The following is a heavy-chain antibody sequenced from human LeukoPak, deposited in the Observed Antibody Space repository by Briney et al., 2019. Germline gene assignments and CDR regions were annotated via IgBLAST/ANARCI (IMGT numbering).Heavy chain of an antibody. J-gene: IGHJ4*02. Sequence: GGSLRLSCAASGFTFSSYAMSWVRQAPGKGLEWVSAISGSGGSTYYADSVKGRFTISRDNSKNTLYLQMNSLRAEDTAVYYCAKDRYYYDSSGYYTSYYFDYWGQGTLVTVSS. V-gene: IGHV3-23*01. D-gene: IGHD3-22*01. CDR2: ISGSGGST. CDR3: AKDRYYYDSSGYYTSYYFDY. CDR1: GFTFSSYA.